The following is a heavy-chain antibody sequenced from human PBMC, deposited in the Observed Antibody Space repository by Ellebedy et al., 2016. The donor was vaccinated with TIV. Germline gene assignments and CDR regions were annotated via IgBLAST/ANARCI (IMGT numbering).Heavy chain of an antibody. CDR1: GFTFSSYG. V-gene: IGHV3-30*02. CDR2: IWYDGSNK. Sequence: GESLKISXAASGFTFSSYGMHWVRQAPGKGLEWVAVIWYDGSNKYYADSVKGRFTISRDNSKNTLSLQMNSLRAEDTAVYYCAKELHIVGARWGQGTLVTVSS. D-gene: IGHD1-26*01. J-gene: IGHJ4*02. CDR3: AKELHIVGAR.